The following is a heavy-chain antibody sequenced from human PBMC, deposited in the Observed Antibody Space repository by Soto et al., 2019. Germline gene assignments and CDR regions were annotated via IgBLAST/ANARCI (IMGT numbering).Heavy chain of an antibody. CDR1: GFTFSSYG. Sequence: QVQLVESGGGVVQPGRSLRLSCAASGFTFSSYGMHWVRQAPGKWLEWVAVISYDGSNKYYADSVKGRFTISRDNSKNTLYLQMNRLRAEDTAVYYCAKDIQWLVSYYYYGMDVWGQGTTVTVS. CDR2: ISYDGSNK. D-gene: IGHD6-19*01. J-gene: IGHJ6*02. CDR3: AKDIQWLVSYYYYGMDV. V-gene: IGHV3-30*18.